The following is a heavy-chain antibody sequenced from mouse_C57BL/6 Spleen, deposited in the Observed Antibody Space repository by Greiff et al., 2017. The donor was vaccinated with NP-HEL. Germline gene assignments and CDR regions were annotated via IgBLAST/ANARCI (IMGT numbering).Heavy chain of an antibody. CDR1: GFTFSSYA. J-gene: IGHJ4*01. CDR3: ARFITTVVATRGSYAMDY. D-gene: IGHD1-1*01. Sequence: EVMLVESGGGLVKPGGSLKLSCAASGFTFSSYAMSWVRQTPEKRLEWVATLSDGGSYTYYPDNVKGRFTISRDNAKNNLYLQMSHLKSEDTAMYYCARFITTVVATRGSYAMDYWGQGTSVTVSS. V-gene: IGHV5-4*03. CDR2: LSDGGSYT.